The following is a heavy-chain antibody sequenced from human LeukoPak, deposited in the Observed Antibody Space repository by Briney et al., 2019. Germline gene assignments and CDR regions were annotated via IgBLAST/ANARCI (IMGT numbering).Heavy chain of an antibody. CDR1: GFIFSKYA. J-gene: IGHJ6*02. CDR3: ARQPVGGRRYYYYGMDV. CDR2: ISESGTST. D-gene: IGHD3-10*01. V-gene: IGHV3-23*01. Sequence: GGSLRLSCAASGFIFSKYAMSWVRQAPGKGLEWVSLISESGTSTNYAESAEGRFIISRDNSKSTLYLQINSLRADDTALYYCARQPVGGRRYYYYGMDVWGQGTTVTVSS.